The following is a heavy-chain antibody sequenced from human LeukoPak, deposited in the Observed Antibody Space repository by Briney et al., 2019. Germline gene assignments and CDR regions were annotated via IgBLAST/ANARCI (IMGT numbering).Heavy chain of an antibody. CDR2: ISGSGGST. Sequence: GGSLRLSCAGSGFIFSRLAMTWVRQAPGRGLEWVSSISGSGGSTYYAHSVKGRFTISKDNSKNTLYLQMHSLRAEDTAVYYCAKDNPFSGYDGRDYWGQGTLVAVSS. CDR3: AKDNPFSGYDGRDY. V-gene: IGHV3-23*01. D-gene: IGHD5-12*01. CDR1: GFIFSRLA. J-gene: IGHJ4*02.